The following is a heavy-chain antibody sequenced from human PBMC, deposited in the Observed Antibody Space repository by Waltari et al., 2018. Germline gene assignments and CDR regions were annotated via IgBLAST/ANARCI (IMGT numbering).Heavy chain of an antibody. CDR1: GFTFSSYG. J-gene: IGHJ4*02. CDR3: ARGPHSSGWYAGY. CDR2: IWFDGSNK. V-gene: IGHV3-33*01. Sequence: QVQLVESGGGVVQPGRSLRLSCAASGFTFSSYGMHWVRQAPGKGVEWVAVIWFDGSNKYYADSVKGRFTISRDNSKNTLYLQMNSLRAEDTAVYYCARGPHSSGWYAGYWGQGTLVTVSS. D-gene: IGHD6-19*01.